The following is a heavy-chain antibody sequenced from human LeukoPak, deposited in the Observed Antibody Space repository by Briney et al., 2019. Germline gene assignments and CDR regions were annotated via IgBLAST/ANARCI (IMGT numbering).Heavy chain of an antibody. CDR2: INPNSGGT. CDR1: GYTFTGYY. J-gene: IGHJ6*03. CDR3: AREGYSGSPPYYYYYMDV. D-gene: IGHD6-6*01. V-gene: IGHV1-2*02. Sequence: ASVKVSCKASGYTFTGYYMHWVRQAPGQGLEWMGWINPNSGGTNYAQKFQGRVTMTRDTSISTAYMELSRLRSDDTAVYYCAREGYSGSPPYYYYYMDVWGKGTTVTVSS.